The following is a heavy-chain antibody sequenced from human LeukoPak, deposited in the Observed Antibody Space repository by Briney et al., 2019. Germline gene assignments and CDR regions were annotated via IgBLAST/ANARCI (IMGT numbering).Heavy chain of an antibody. CDR1: GFTFSSYA. CDR3: ARDDDSRYYYYYMDV. D-gene: IGHD2-21*02. CDR2: ISGSGGST. V-gene: IGHV3-23*01. Sequence: GGSLRLSCAASGFTFSSYAMSWVRQAPGKGLEWVSAISGSGGSTYYADSVKGRFTISRDNAKNTLYLQMNSLRAEDTAVYYCARDDDSRYYYYYMDVWGKGTTVTVSS. J-gene: IGHJ6*03.